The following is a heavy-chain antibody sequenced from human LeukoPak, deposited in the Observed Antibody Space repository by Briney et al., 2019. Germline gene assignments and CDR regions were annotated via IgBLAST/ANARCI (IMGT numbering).Heavy chain of an antibody. Sequence: GGSLRLSCAASGFTFTSFAMNWVRQAPGKGLEWVSSISSSSSHIYYADSVKGRFTTSRDNAKNSLYLQMNSLRAEDTAVYYCARGPYGTGSHFDFWGQGTLVTVSS. V-gene: IGHV3-21*01. D-gene: IGHD3-10*01. CDR1: GFTFTSFA. CDR2: ISSSSSHI. J-gene: IGHJ4*02. CDR3: ARGPYGTGSHFDF.